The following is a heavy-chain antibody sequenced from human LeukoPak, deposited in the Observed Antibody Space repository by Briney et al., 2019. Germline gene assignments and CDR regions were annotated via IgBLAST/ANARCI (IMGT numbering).Heavy chain of an antibody. D-gene: IGHD3-3*01. CDR2: ISAYNGNT. CDR3: ARVWEDTIFGVADLDY. J-gene: IGHJ4*02. V-gene: IGHV1-18*01. Sequence: ASVKVSCKASGYTFTSYGISWVRQAPGQGLEWMGWISAYNGNTNYAQKLQGRVTMTTDTSTSTAYMELRSLRSDDTAVYYCARVWEDTIFGVADLDYWGRGTLVTVSS. CDR1: GYTFTSYG.